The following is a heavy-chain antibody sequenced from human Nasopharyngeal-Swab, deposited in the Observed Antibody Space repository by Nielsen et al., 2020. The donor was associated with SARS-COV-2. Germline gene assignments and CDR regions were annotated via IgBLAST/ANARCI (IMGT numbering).Heavy chain of an antibody. CDR2: IHQHGNDK. Sequence: GESLQISCAASGFTFSSYWMTWVCQAPGKGLEWVANIHQHGNDKYYVDSVRGRFTISRDNAKNSLYLQMDSLRDEDTAVYFCATGEYSSGWWIFDYWSQGTLVTVSS. CDR3: ATGEYSSGWWIFDY. CDR1: GFTFSSYW. V-gene: IGHV3-7*01. J-gene: IGHJ4*02. D-gene: IGHD6-19*01.